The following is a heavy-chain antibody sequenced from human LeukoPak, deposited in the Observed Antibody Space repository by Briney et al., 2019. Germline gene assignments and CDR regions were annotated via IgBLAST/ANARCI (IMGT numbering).Heavy chain of an antibody. Sequence: QTLSLTCAISGDSVSNNNAAWNRIRQSPSRGLEWLGRTYYRSKWYTDYAVSVSSRITINPDASKNQFSLQLNSVTPEDTAVYYCASSSLRGSDAFDIWGQGTMVTVSS. CDR2: TYYRSKWYT. D-gene: IGHD3-16*01. J-gene: IGHJ3*02. V-gene: IGHV6-1*01. CDR1: GDSVSNNNAA. CDR3: ASSSLRGSDAFDI.